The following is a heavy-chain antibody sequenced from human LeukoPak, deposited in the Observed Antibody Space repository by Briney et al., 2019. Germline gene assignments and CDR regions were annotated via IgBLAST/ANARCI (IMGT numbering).Heavy chain of an antibody. CDR3: ARVQMATDENWFDP. Sequence: ASVKVSCKASGYTFTSYAMNWVRQAPGQGLEWMGWINTNTGNPTYAQGFTGRFVFSLDTSVNTAYLQISSLKAEDAAVYYCARVQMATDENWFDPWGQGTLVTVSS. CDR2: INTNTGNP. CDR1: GYTFTSYA. J-gene: IGHJ5*02. V-gene: IGHV7-4-1*02. D-gene: IGHD5-24*01.